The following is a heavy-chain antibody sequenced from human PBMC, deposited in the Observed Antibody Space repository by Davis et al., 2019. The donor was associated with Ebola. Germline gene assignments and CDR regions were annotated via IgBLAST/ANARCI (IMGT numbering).Heavy chain of an antibody. CDR3: ARDYSGSTIEGFDY. CDR2: VSAYNGNT. CDR1: GFTFSSYG. V-gene: IGHV1-18*04. D-gene: IGHD1-26*01. J-gene: IGHJ4*02. Sequence: ASVKVSCKASGFTFSSYGFNWVRQVPGQGLEWMGWVSAYNGNTNYAQKFQGRVTMTTDTSTRTAYMELRSLTSDDTAMYYCARDYSGSTIEGFDYWGQGTLVTVSS.